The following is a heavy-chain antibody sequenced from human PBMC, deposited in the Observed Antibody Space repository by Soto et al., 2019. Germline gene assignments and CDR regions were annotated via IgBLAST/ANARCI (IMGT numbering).Heavy chain of an antibody. D-gene: IGHD2-2*02. CDR3: ARDLGLAVVAAVIKYYGLDV. CDR2: IYRGGRT. V-gene: IGHV4-38-2*02. CDR1: GYSISSGYY. Sequence: PSETLSLTCGISGYSISSGYYWGWIRQHPGKGLEWIGSIYRGGRTYYNPSLKSRVTISADTSKNQFSLNLSSVTAADTAVYYCARDLGLAVVAAVIKYYGLDVWGQGATVTVSS. J-gene: IGHJ6*02.